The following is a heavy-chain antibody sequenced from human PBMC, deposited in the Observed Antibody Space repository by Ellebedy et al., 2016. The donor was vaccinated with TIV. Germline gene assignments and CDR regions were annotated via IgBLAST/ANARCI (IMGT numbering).Heavy chain of an antibody. CDR1: GFTFSAYV. Sequence: GESLKISCVASGFTFSAYVMHWVRQAPNKVLEWVAVLSSDGDNRHYADPVKGRFTISRDNSRNTLTLQMSSLRPEDTAMYYCVSGDFAYWGQGTLVTVSS. CDR3: VSGDFAY. J-gene: IGHJ4*02. CDR2: LSSDGDNR. V-gene: IGHV3-30-3*01.